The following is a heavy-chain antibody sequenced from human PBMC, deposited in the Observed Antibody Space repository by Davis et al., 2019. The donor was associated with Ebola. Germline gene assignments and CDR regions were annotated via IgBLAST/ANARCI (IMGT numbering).Heavy chain of an antibody. CDR3: AREDGYYGSGSYIDY. J-gene: IGHJ4*02. CDR2: ISWNSGSI. CDR1: GFTFSNAW. Sequence: GESLKISCAASGFTFSNAWMSWVRQAPGKGLEWVSGISWNSGSIGYADSVKGRFTISRDNDKNSLYLQMNSLRAEDTAVYYCAREDGYYGSGSYIDYWGQGTLVTVSS. D-gene: IGHD3-10*01. V-gene: IGHV3-20*04.